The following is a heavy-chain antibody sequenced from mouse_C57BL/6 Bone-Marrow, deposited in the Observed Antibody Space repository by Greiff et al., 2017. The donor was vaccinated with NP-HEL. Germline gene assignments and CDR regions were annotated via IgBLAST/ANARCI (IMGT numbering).Heavy chain of an antibody. CDR1: GFTFSSYT. Sequence: EVMLVESGGGLVKPGGSLKLSCAASGFTFSSYTMSWVRQTPEKRLEWVATISGGGGNTYYPDSVKGRFTISRDNAKNTLYLQMSSLRTDDTALYYCARQRSAMDYWGQGTSVTVAS. V-gene: IGHV5-9*01. CDR3: ARQRSAMDY. J-gene: IGHJ4*01. CDR2: ISGGGGNT.